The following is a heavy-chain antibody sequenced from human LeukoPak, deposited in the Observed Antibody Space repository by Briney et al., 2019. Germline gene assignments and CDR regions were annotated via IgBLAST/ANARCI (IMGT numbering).Heavy chain of an antibody. CDR1: GFTVSSNY. CDR3: ARGSYSSGWTDFDY. J-gene: IGHJ4*02. Sequence: GGSLRLSCAASGFTVSSNYMSWVRQAPGKGLEWVSVIYSGGSTYYADSVKGRFTISRDNSKNTLYLQMNNLRAEDTAVYYCARGSYSSGWTDFDYWGQGTLVTVSS. CDR2: IYSGGST. V-gene: IGHV3-53*01. D-gene: IGHD6-19*01.